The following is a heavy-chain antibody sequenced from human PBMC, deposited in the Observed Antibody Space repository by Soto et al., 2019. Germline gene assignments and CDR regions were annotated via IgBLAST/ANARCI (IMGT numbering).Heavy chain of an antibody. CDR2: LVLGSCNT. V-gene: IGHV1-58*01. D-gene: IGHD3-22*01. J-gene: IGHJ3*02. CDR1: GFTLTNSA. CDR3: AASDNYYDSSGSNAFDI. Sequence: SEEMASKASGFTLTNSAVQGVREARGQRRKSIAWLVLGSCNTTYAQNFQDRVTISRNMSTSTPYMELSSLRSEDTAVYYCAASDNYYDSSGSNAFDICGQGTMVTVSS.